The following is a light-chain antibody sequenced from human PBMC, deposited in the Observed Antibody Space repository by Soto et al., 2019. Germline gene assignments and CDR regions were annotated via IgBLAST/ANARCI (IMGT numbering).Light chain of an antibody. CDR3: QQRSNWPT. J-gene: IGKJ5*01. V-gene: IGKV3-11*01. CDR1: QSVSSY. Sequence: EIVLTQSPATLSLSPGERATLSCRASQSVSSYLAWYQQKPAQAPRLLIYDASNRATGIPARFSGSGSGTDFTLTISSLEPEDLAVYYCQQRSNWPTFGQGTRLEIK. CDR2: DAS.